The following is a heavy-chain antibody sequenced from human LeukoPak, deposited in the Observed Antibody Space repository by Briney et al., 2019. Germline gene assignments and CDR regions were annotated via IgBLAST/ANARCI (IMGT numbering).Heavy chain of an antibody. Sequence: GGSLRLSCAASGFTFSSYAMHWVRQAPGKGLEWVAVISYDGSNKYYADSVKGRFTISRDNSKNTLYLQMNSLRAEDTAVYYCARGFHRYSYDSGAYSVYWGQGTLVTVSS. V-gene: IGHV3-30*04. D-gene: IGHD3-22*01. CDR2: ISYDGSNK. CDR3: ARGFHRYSYDSGAYSVY. J-gene: IGHJ4*02. CDR1: GFTFSSYA.